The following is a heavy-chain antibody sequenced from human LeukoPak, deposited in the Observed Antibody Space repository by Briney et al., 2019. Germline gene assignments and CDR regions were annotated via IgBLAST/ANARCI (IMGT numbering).Heavy chain of an antibody. CDR1: GFTFSSYS. V-gene: IGHV3-21*01. J-gene: IGHJ4*02. D-gene: IGHD3-10*01. CDR3: ARAVNYYGSGSGDY. CDR2: ISSSSSYI. Sequence: PGGSLRLSCAASGFTFSSYSMNWVRQAPGKGLEWVSSISSSSSYIYYADSVKGRFTISRDNAKNSLYLQVNSLRAEDTAVYYCARAVNYYGSGSGDYWGQGTLVTVSS.